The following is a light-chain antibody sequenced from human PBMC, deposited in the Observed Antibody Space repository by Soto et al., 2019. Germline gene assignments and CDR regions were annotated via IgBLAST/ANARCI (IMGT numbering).Light chain of an antibody. CDR1: QSISSW. Sequence: DIPMTQSPSTLSASVGDRVTITCRASQSISSWLAWYQQKPGKAPNLLIYDASSLESGGPSRFSGSGSGTEFTLPISSLQPDDFATYYCQQYNSYSPWTFGQGTKVEIK. J-gene: IGKJ1*01. CDR2: DAS. CDR3: QQYNSYSPWT. V-gene: IGKV1-5*01.